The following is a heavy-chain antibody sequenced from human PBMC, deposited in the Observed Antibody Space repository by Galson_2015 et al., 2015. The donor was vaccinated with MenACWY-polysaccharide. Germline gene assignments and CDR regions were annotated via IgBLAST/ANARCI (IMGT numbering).Heavy chain of an antibody. J-gene: IGHJ3*02. Sequence: SLRLSCAASGFTFSSYEMNWVRQAPGKGLEWVSYISSSGSTTYYADSVKGRFTISRDNAKNSLYLQMNSLRAEDTAVYYCARDITVTTGLNAFDIWGQGTMVTVSS. CDR3: ARDITVTTGLNAFDI. V-gene: IGHV3-48*03. CDR1: GFTFSSYE. CDR2: ISSSGSTT. D-gene: IGHD4-17*01.